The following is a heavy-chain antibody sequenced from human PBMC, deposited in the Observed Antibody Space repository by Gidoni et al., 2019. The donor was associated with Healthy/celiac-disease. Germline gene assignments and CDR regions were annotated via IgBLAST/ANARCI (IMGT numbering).Heavy chain of an antibody. CDR3: ARVRGSGSYRRFSWFDP. CDR2: ISSSSSYT. D-gene: IGHD3-10*01. Sequence: QVQLVESGGGLVKPGGSLRLSCAASGFTFSDYYMSWIRQAPGKGLEWVSDISSSSSYTNYADSVKGRFTISRDNAKNSLYLQMNSLRAEDTAVYYCARVRGSGSYRRFSWFDPWGQGTLVTVSS. CDR1: GFTFSDYY. V-gene: IGHV3-11*05. J-gene: IGHJ5*02.